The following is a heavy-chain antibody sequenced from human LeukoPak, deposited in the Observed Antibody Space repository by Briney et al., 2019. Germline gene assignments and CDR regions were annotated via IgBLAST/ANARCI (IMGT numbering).Heavy chain of an antibody. D-gene: IGHD3-10*01. CDR1: VGSFSGYY. Sequence: SEPLSLTCAVYVGSFSGYYWSWIRQPPGKGLEWIGEINHSRSTNYNPSLKTRVTILVDTSKNQFSLKLSSVTAADTAVYYCARGENSFYGSGSYHHPFDYWGQGTLVTVSS. CDR2: INHSRST. J-gene: IGHJ4*02. CDR3: ARGENSFYGSGSYHHPFDY. V-gene: IGHV4-34*01.